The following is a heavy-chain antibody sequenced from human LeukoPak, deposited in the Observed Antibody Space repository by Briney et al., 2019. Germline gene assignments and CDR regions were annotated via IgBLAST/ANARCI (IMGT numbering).Heavy chain of an antibody. D-gene: IGHD3-22*01. CDR1: GFTFSGYA. CDR3: ARERLRITMIVVVRGGAFDI. Sequence: GGSLRLSCAASGFTFSGYAMHWVRQASGKGLEWVAYINQDGGEKYYVDSVKGGFTISIDHAKNSLYLPLHSLRAEYTPVYYCARERLRITMIVVVRGGAFDIWGQGTIVPVSS. CDR2: INQDGGEK. V-gene: IGHV3-7*05. J-gene: IGHJ3*02.